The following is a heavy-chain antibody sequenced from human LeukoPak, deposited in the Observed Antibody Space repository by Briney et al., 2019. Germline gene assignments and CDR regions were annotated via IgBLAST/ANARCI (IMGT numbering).Heavy chain of an antibody. Sequence: ASVKVPCKASGYTFTSYYMHWVRQAPGQGLEWMGWISAYNGNTNYAQKLQGRVTMTTDTSTSTAYMELRSLRSDDTAVYYCARVGRGAGWYFDLWGRGTLVTVSS. D-gene: IGHD1-26*01. J-gene: IGHJ2*01. V-gene: IGHV1-18*04. CDR2: ISAYNGNT. CDR3: ARVGRGAGWYFDL. CDR1: GYTFTSYY.